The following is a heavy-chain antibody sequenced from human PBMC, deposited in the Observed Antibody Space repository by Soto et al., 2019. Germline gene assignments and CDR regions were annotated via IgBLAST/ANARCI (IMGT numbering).Heavy chain of an antibody. D-gene: IGHD1-20*01. J-gene: IGHJ5*02. V-gene: IGHV1-2*02. CDR1: GYTFTGYY. CDR3: AREDKWNQNWFDT. Sequence: ASVKVSCKASGYTFTGYYMHWVRQAPGQGLEWMGWVNPNSGGTNYAQKFQGRVTMTRDTSISTAYMELSRLRSDDTAVYYCAREDKWNQNWFDTWGQGTLVTVSS. CDR2: VNPNSGGT.